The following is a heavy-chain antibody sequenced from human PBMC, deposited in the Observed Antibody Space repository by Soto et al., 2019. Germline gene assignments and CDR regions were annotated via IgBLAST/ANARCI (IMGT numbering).Heavy chain of an antibody. D-gene: IGHD3-3*01. CDR2: VYYSGST. CDR1: GGSVSSGNYY. J-gene: IGHJ4*02. V-gene: IGHV4-61*01. Sequence: SETLSLTCTVSGGSVSSGNYYWSWIRQPPGKGLEWIGYVYYSGSTNYNPSLKSRVTISVDTSKNQFSLKLSSVTAADTAVYYCARVLNHYDFWSGSQLYYFDYWGQGTLVTVS. CDR3: ARVLNHYDFWSGSQLYYFDY.